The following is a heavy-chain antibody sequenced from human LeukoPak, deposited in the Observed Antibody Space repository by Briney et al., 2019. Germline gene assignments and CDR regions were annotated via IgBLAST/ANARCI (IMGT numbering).Heavy chain of an antibody. CDR3: ARGRGTDF. Sequence: GGSLRLSCAASGFTFSSYWMSSVRQAPGKGLEWVANIKQDGSEKLYVPSVKGRFAISRDNAKNALFLQMNSLRAEDTAVYYCARGRGTDFWGQGTLVTVSS. V-gene: IGHV3-7*01. CDR1: GFTFSSYW. CDR2: IKQDGSEK. D-gene: IGHD1-26*01. J-gene: IGHJ4*02.